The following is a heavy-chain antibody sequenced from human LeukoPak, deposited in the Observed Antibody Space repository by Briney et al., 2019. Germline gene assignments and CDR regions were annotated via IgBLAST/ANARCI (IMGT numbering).Heavy chain of an antibody. CDR1: GGSISSYY. CDR2: IYTSGNT. J-gene: IGHJ4*02. Sequence: SETLSLTCTVSGGSISSYYWTWFRQPAGKGLEWIGRIYTSGNTGYNPSLKSRVTMSVDTSKNQFSLNLSSVTAADTAVYYCARVDLRAAFFDYWGQGTLVTVSS. CDR3: ARVDLRAAFFDY. D-gene: IGHD2-15*01. V-gene: IGHV4-4*07.